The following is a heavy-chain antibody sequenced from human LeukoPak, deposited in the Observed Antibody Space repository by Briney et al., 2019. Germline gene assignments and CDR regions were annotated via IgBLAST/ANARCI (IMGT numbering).Heavy chain of an antibody. D-gene: IGHD1-26*01. V-gene: IGHV3-13*01. CDR3: ARGGSGSYYLGPFMSAFDI. CDR2: IGTAGDT. Sequence: TGGSLRLSCAASGFTFSSYDMHWVRQATGKGLEWVSAIGTAGDTYYPGSVKGRFTISRENAKNSLYLQMNSLRAGDTAVYYCARGGSGSYYLGPFMSAFDIWGQGTMVTVSS. J-gene: IGHJ3*02. CDR1: GFTFSSYD.